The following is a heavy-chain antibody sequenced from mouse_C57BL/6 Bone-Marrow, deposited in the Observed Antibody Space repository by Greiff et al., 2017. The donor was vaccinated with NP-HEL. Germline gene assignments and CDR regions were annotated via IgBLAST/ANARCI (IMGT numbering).Heavy chain of an antibody. D-gene: IGHD1-1*01. Sequence: QVQLQQPGAELVRPGASVTLSCKASGYTFTDYEMHWVKQTPVHGLEWIGAIDPETGGTAYNQKFKGKAILTADKSSSTAYMELRSLTSEDSAVYYWNYYGSSYAMDYWGQGTSVTVSS. CDR2: IDPETGGT. CDR1: GYTFTDYE. CDR3: NYYGSSYAMDY. V-gene: IGHV1-15*01. J-gene: IGHJ4*01.